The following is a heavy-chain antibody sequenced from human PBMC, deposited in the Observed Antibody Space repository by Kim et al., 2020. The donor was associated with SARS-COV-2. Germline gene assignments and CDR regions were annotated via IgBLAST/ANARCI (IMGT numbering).Heavy chain of an antibody. J-gene: IGHJ5*02. CDR2: ISAYNGNT. D-gene: IGHD3-3*01. V-gene: IGHV1-18*01. Sequence: ASVKVSCKASGYTFTSYGISWVRQAPGQGLEWMGWISAYNGNTNYAQKLQGRVTMTTDTSTSTAYMELRSLRSDDTAVYYCARRSLSKDGGYDFWWFDPWGQGTLVTVSS. CDR1: GYTFTSYG. CDR3: ARRSLSKDGGYDFWWFDP.